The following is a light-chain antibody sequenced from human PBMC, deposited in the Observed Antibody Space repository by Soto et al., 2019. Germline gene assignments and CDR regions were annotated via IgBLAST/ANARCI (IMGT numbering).Light chain of an antibody. CDR2: SAS. J-gene: IGKJ1*01. CDR1: QSITNY. CDR3: QQSYSTPRA. Sequence: DIQMTQSPSSLSASIGDRVTITSRASQSITNYLNWYQQKPGQAPKHLIYSASSLQSGVPSRFSGSGSGTDFTLTISSLQPEDFATYYCQQSYSTPRAFGQGTKVEIK. V-gene: IGKV1-39*01.